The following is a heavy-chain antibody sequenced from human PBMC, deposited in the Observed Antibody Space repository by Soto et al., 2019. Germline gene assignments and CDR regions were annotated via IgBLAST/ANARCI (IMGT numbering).Heavy chain of an antibody. Sequence: GASVKVSCKASGATFSSYTIHWVRQAPGQGLEWIGGLIPIFGTAIYAQKFQGRVTITADESTSTAYMELSSLRSEDTALLYCVRSPGPMNNWFDPWGQGALVTVSS. CDR2: LIPIFGTA. CDR3: VRSPGPMNNWFDP. V-gene: IGHV1-69*13. CDR1: GATFSSYT. J-gene: IGHJ5*02.